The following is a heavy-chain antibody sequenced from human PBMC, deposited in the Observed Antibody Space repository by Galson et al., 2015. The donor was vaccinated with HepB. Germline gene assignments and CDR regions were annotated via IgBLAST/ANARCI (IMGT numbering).Heavy chain of an antibody. D-gene: IGHD3-10*01. CDR2: ISAYNGNT. Sequence: SVKVSCKASGYTFTSYGISWVRQAPGQGLEWMGWISAYNGNTNYAQKLQGRVTMTTDTSTSTAYMELRSLRSDDTAVYYCARVDGRFGDGAFDIWGQGTMVTVSS. J-gene: IGHJ3*02. CDR1: GYTFTSYG. CDR3: ARVDGRFGDGAFDI. V-gene: IGHV1-18*01.